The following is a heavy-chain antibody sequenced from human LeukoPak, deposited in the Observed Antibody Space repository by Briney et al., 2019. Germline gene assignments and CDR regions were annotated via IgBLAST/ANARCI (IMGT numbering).Heavy chain of an antibody. J-gene: IGHJ4*02. CDR2: INHSGST. V-gene: IGHV4-34*01. CDR1: GGSFSGYY. CDR3: ARGPLRLRYSSSCHFDY. D-gene: IGHD6-13*01. Sequence: SETLSLTCAVYGGSFSGYYWSWIRQPPGKGLEWIGEINHSGSTNCNPSLKSRVTISVDTSKNQFSLKLSSVTAADTAVCYCARGPLRLRYSSSCHFDYWGQGTLVTVSS.